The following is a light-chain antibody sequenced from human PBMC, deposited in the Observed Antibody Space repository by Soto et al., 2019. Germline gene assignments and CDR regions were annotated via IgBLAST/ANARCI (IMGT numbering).Light chain of an antibody. CDR3: QSYDSDKQV. CDR1: SGSIASNY. J-gene: IGLJ3*02. V-gene: IGLV6-57*01. Sequence: NFMLTQPHSVSESPGKTVTISCTRSSGSIASNYVQWYQQRPGSSPTTVIYEDNQRPSGVPDRFSGSIDSSSNTASLTISGLKTEDEADYSSQSYDSDKQVFGGGTTLTVL. CDR2: EDN.